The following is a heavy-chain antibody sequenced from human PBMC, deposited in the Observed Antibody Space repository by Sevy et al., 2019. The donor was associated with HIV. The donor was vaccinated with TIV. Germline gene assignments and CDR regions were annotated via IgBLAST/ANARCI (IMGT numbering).Heavy chain of an antibody. J-gene: IGHJ5*02. V-gene: IGHV3-11*01. D-gene: IGHD3-10*01. CDR1: GFTFSDYY. CDR2: ISSSGSTI. Sequence: GGSLRLSCAASGFTFSDYYMSWIRQAPGKGLEWVSYISSSGSTIYYADSVKGRFSISRDNAKNSLYLQMNSLRAEDSPVYYCARDRSRRAVAAPDVFDPWGQGTPVTVSS. CDR3: ARDRSRRAVAAPDVFDP.